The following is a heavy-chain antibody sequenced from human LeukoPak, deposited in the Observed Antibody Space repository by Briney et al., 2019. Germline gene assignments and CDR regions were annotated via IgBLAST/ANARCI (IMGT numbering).Heavy chain of an antibody. D-gene: IGHD1-26*01. V-gene: IGHV3-48*03. CDR1: GFTLGSCQ. J-gene: IGHJ4*02. CDR2: ISGSGSTK. CDR3: VKDLGRYRNNCFDY. Sequence: PGGSLRLSCSTSGFTLGSCQMNWVRQAPGKGLEWVSYISGSGSTKYYADSVKGRFTISRDNAKNSLYLQMNSLRAEDTAVYYCVKDLGRYRNNCFDYWGQGTLVTVSS.